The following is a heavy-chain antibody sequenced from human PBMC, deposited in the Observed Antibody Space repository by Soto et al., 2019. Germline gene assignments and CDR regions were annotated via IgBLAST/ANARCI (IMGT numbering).Heavy chain of an antibody. Sequence: SETLSLTCTVSGGSISSYYWSWIRRPPGKGLEWIGYIYYSGSTNYNPSLKSRVTISVDTSKNQISLRLSSVTAADTAVYYCAREYSSGYFQYLDYWGQGTLVTVSS. CDR3: AREYSSGYFQYLDY. V-gene: IGHV4-59*01. CDR2: IYYSGST. CDR1: GGSISSYY. D-gene: IGHD3-22*01. J-gene: IGHJ4*02.